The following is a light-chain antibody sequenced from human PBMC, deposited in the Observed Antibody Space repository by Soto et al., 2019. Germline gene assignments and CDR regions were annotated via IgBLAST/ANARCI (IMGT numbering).Light chain of an antibody. CDR2: VVS. Sequence: QSALTQPASVSGSPGQSITISCSGTSIDVGGSKYVSWYQQHPGKVPRLIIYVVSNRPSGISNRFSGSKSGNTASLTISGLQAEDEADYYCSSYTSSRTLVFGGGTKLTVL. CDR1: SIDVGGSKY. CDR3: SSYTSSRTLV. V-gene: IGLV2-14*01. J-gene: IGLJ3*02.